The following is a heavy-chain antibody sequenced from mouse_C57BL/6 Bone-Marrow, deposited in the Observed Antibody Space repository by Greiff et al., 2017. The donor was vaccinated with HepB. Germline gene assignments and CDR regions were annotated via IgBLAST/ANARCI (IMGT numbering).Heavy chain of an antibody. Sequence: EVKVVESGGDLVKPGGSLKLSCAASGFTFSSYGMSWVRQTPDKRLEWVATISSGGSYTYYPDSVKGRFTISRDNAKNTLYLQMSSLKSEDTAMYYCARITTVVAIDYWGQGTTLTVSS. D-gene: IGHD1-1*01. CDR2: ISSGGSYT. CDR3: ARITTVVAIDY. V-gene: IGHV5-6*01. CDR1: GFTFSSYG. J-gene: IGHJ2*01.